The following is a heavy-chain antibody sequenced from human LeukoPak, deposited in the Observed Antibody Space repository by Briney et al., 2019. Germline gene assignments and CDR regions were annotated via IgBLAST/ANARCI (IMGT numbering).Heavy chain of an antibody. D-gene: IGHD3-16*01. CDR3: ATRFGGWADAFDI. V-gene: IGHV4-31*03. Sequence: SETLSLTCTVSGGSISSGSYYWAWVRQHTGQGLEWLGYIHYSGYTYFNPSLRSRVILSLDTSQNQFSLKLNSVTAADTAVYYCATRFGGWADAFDIWGPGTMVTVSS. CDR1: GGSISSGSYY. J-gene: IGHJ3*02. CDR2: IHYSGYT.